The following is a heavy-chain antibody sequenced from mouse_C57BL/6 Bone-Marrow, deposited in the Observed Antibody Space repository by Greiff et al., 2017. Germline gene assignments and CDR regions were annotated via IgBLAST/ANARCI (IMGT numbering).Heavy chain of an antibody. CDR1: GFTFSDYG. J-gene: IGHJ2*01. CDR3: ARPYYGSSWGY. Sequence: EVKLVESGGGLVKPGGSLKLSCAASGFTFSDYGMHWVRQAPEKGLEWVAYISSGSSTIYYADTVKGRFTISRDNAKNTLFLQMTSLRSEDTAKYYCARPYYGSSWGYWGQGTTRTVSS. CDR2: ISSGSSTI. D-gene: IGHD1-1*01. V-gene: IGHV5-17*01.